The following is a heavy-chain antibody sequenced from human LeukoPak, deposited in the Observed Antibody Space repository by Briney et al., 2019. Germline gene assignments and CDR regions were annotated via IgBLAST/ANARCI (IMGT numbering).Heavy chain of an antibody. D-gene: IGHD6-19*01. V-gene: IGHV3-73*01. J-gene: IGHJ6*02. Sequence: GGSLRLSCAASGFTFSGSAMHWVRQASGNGLEWVGRIRSKANSYATAYAASVKGRFTISRDDSKNTAYLQMNSLKTEDTAVYYCTSSGWFISGYYYGMDVWGQGTTVTVSS. CDR2: IRSKANSYAT. CDR1: GFTFSGSA. CDR3: TSSGWFISGYYYGMDV.